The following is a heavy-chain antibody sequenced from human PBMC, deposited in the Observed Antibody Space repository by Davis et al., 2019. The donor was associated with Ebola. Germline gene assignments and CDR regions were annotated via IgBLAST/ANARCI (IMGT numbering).Heavy chain of an antibody. CDR2: INHSGST. J-gene: IGHJ3*02. CDR3: ARDGPRFGDAFDI. D-gene: IGHD3-16*01. V-gene: IGHV4-34*01. Sequence: SETLSLTCAVYGGSFSGYYWSWIRQPPGKGLEWIGEINHSGSTNYNPSLKSRVTISVDTSKNQFSLKLSSVTAADTAVYYCARDGPRFGDAFDIWGQGTMVTVSS. CDR1: GGSFSGYY.